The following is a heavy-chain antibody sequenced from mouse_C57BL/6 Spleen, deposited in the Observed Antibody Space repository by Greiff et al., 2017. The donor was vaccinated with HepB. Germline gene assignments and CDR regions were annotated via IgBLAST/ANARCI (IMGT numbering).Heavy chain of an antibody. V-gene: IGHV3-6*01. J-gene: IGHJ4*01. CDR3: ARPLTYGSSYPYYYAMDY. D-gene: IGHD1-1*01. CDR2: ISYDGSN. CDR1: GYSITSGYY. Sequence: EVQLQQSGPGLVKPSQSLSLTCSVTGYSITSGYYWNWIRQFPGNKLEWMGYISYDGSNNYNPSLKNRISITRDTSKNQFFLKLNSVTTEDTATYYCARPLTYGSSYPYYYAMDYWGQEPQSPSPQ.